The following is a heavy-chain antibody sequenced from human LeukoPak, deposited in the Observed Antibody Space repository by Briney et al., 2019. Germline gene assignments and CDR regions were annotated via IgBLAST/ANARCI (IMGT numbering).Heavy chain of an antibody. Sequence: GGSLRLSCAASGLNFESYWMAWVRQAPGKGLEWVANINQDGSERYYVDSVEGRFTISRDNAKTSLHLEMNSLRDEDTAVYYCASGLYSSWAGLYFDSWGQGILVSVSS. CDR2: INQDGSER. CDR1: GLNFESYW. J-gene: IGHJ4*02. V-gene: IGHV3-7*01. D-gene: IGHD6-13*01. CDR3: ASGLYSSWAGLYFDS.